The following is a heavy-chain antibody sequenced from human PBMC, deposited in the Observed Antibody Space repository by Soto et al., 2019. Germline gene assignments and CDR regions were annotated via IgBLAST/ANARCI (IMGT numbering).Heavy chain of an antibody. D-gene: IGHD2-2*01. Sequence: QVQLQESGPGLVKPSQTLSLTCTVSGGSISSGGYYWSWIRQHPGKGLEWIGYIYYSGSTYYNPSLKSRVTISVDTSKNQFSLKLSSVTAADTAVYYCARAPQTYLGYCSSTSCPKVDAFDIWGQGTMVTVSS. CDR1: GGSISSGGYY. CDR3: ARAPQTYLGYCSSTSCPKVDAFDI. J-gene: IGHJ3*02. V-gene: IGHV4-31*03. CDR2: IYYSGST.